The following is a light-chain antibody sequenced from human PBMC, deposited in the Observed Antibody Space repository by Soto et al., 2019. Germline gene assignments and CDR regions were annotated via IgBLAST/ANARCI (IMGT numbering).Light chain of an antibody. V-gene: IGKV3-20*01. CDR1: QSVSSSY. J-gene: IGKJ4*01. Sequence: EIELTQSPGTLSLYPGERATLSCRASQSVSSSYLAWYQQKPGQAPRLLIYGASSRATGIPDRFSGSGSGTDFTLTISRLEPEDFAVYYCQQYGSSQLTFGGGTKVDIK. CDR3: QQYGSSQLT. CDR2: GAS.